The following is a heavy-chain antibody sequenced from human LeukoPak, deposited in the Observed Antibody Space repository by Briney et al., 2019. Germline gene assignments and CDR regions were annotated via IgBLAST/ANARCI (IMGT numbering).Heavy chain of an antibody. J-gene: IGHJ5*02. CDR1: GGSISSRFHY. D-gene: IGHD3-22*01. Sequence: SETLSLTCTVSGGSISSRFHYWSWIRQPPGKGLEWIGDIYYSGSTTYNPSLKSRINMSINTSKNQFSLKLNSVTAADTAVYFCANRGYYHKWFDPWGQGTLVTVSP. CDR3: ANRGYYHKWFDP. CDR2: IYYSGST. V-gene: IGHV4-61*01.